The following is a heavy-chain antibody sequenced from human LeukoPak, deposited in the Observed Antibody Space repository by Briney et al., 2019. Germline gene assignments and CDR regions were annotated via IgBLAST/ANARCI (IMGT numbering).Heavy chain of an antibody. Sequence: EASVKVSCKASGYTFTGYYMHWVRQAPGQGLEWMGWINPNSGGTNYAQKFQGRVTMTRDTSISTAYMELSRLRSDDTAVYYCAKSPLVGSYSGYFDYWGQGALVTVCS. CDR3: AKSPLVGSYSGYFDY. CDR2: INPNSGGT. V-gene: IGHV1-2*02. D-gene: IGHD3-10*01. CDR1: GYTFTGYY. J-gene: IGHJ4*02.